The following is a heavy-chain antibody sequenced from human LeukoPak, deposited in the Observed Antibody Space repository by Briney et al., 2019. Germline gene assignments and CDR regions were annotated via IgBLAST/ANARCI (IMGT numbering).Heavy chain of an antibody. J-gene: IGHJ4*02. V-gene: IGHV4-39*01. CDR3: ARLGYYDSSGPDY. D-gene: IGHD3-22*01. Sequence: SETLSLTCTVSGDSISSSSSYWGWIRQPPGEGLEWIGSIYYSGSTYYNTSLKSRVTISVDTSKNQFSLKLSSVTAADTAVYYCARLGYYDSSGPDYWGQGTLVTVSS. CDR2: IYYSGST. CDR1: GDSISSSSSY.